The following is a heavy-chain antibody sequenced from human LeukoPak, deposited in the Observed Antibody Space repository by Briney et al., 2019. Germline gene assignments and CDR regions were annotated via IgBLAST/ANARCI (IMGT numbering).Heavy chain of an antibody. V-gene: IGHV4-39*01. CDR3: ARQGNCSSTSCYESEYYFDY. CDR2: IYYSGST. D-gene: IGHD2-2*01. CDR1: GDSIRSSSCY. J-gene: IGHJ4*02. Sequence: PSETLSLTCTVSGDSIRSSSCYWGWIRQPPGKGLECIGSIYYSGSTYYNPSLKSRVTISVDTSKNHFSLKLTSVTAADTAVYYCARQGNCSSTSCYESEYYFDYWGQGTLVTVSS.